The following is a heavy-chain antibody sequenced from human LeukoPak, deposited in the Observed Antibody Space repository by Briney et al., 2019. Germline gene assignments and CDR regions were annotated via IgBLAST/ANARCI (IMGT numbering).Heavy chain of an antibody. CDR2: ISAGGDFV. CDR3: ARGPGYYDSSGYRYFFDY. CDR1: GFPFSTHS. V-gene: IGHV3-21*01. D-gene: IGHD3-22*01. J-gene: IGHJ4*02. Sequence: PGGSLRLSCAASGFPFSTHSLNWVRQAPGKGLEWVSSISAGGDFVYYGDSVKGRFTISRDNARNTLYLQMNSLRAEDTAVYYCARGPGYYDSSGYRYFFDYWGQGTLVTVSS.